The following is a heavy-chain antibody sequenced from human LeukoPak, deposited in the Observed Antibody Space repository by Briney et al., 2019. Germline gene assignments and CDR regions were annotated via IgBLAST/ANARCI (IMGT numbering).Heavy chain of an antibody. V-gene: IGHV3-66*01. J-gene: IGHJ4*02. CDR1: GFTVNSNY. CDR3: ARSLYFDY. CDR2: IYSGGDT. Sequence: GGSLRLSCAASGFTVNSNYMSWVRQAPGKGLEWVSLIYSGGDTYYADSVKGRFTISRDSSKNTLYLQMNSLRAEDTAVYYCARSLYFDYWGQGTLVTVSS.